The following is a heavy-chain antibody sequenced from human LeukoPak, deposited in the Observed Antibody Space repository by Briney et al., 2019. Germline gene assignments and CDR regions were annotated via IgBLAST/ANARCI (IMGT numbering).Heavy chain of an antibody. CDR1: GFTFSNAW. V-gene: IGHV3-15*01. CDR2: IKSKTDGGTT. J-gene: IGHJ4*02. CDR3: AARYNWNDLAY. D-gene: IGHD1-1*01. Sequence: LGGSLRLSCAASGFTFSNAWMSWVRQAPGKGLEWVGRIKSKTDGGTTDYAAPVKGRFTISRDDSKNTLYLQMNSLKTEDRAVYYCAARYNWNDLAYWGQGTLVTVSS.